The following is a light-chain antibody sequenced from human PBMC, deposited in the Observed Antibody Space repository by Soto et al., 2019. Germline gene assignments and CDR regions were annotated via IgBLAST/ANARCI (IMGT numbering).Light chain of an antibody. CDR1: SSDVGGYNY. CDR2: EVS. J-gene: IGLJ1*01. Sequence: QSVLTQPASVSGSPGQSSTISCTGTSSDVGGYNYVSWYQQHPGKAPKLMIYEVSNRPSGVSNRFSGSKSGNTASLTISGLQAEDEDDYYCSSYTSSSTPYVFGTGTKLTVL. CDR3: SSYTSSSTPYV. V-gene: IGLV2-14*01.